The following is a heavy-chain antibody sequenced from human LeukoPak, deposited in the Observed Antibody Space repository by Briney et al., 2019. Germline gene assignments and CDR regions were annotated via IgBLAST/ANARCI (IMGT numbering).Heavy chain of an antibody. CDR2: ISFDGSQK. Sequence: PGGSLRLSCAASGSTFSNYGMHWVRQAPGKGLEWVALISFDGSQKYYADSVKGRFTISRGNSKSTVYLQMNSLRVEDAAVYYCSKDLTSDFGGDLDPWGQGTLVTVSS. D-gene: IGHD3-10*01. CDR3: SKDLTSDFGGDLDP. CDR1: GSTFSNYG. J-gene: IGHJ5*02. V-gene: IGHV3-30*02.